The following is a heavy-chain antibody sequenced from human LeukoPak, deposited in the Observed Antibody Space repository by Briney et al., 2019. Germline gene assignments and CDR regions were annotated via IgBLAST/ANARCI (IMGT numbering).Heavy chain of an antibody. CDR1: GGSISSSSYY. J-gene: IGHJ4*02. CDR2: IYYSGST. Sequence: SETLSLTCTVSGGSISSSSYYWGWIRQPPGKGLEWIGSIYYSGSTYYNPSLKSRVTISVDTSKNQFSLKLSSVTAADTAVYYCARDPGRIVVVPVKWGQGTLVTVSS. V-gene: IGHV4-39*07. CDR3: ARDPGRIVVVPVK. D-gene: IGHD2-2*01.